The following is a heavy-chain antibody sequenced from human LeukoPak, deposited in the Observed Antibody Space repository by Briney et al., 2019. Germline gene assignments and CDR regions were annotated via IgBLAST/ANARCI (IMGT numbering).Heavy chain of an antibody. CDR3: AITIMVRGVIGGSDY. CDR2: IIPIFGTA. CDR1: GGTFSSYA. V-gene: IGHV1-69*06. Sequence: ASVKVSCKASGGTFSSYAISWVRQAPGQGLEWMGGIIPIFGTANCAQKSQGRVTIAADKSTSTAYMELSSLRSEDTAVYYCAITIMVRGVIGGSDYWGQGTLVTVSS. D-gene: IGHD3-10*01. J-gene: IGHJ4*02.